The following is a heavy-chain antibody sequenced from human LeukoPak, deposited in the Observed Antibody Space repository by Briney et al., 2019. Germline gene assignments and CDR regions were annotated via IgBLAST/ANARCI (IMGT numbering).Heavy chain of an antibody. J-gene: IGHJ4*02. CDR3: ARDSRTGDGIFDY. CDR1: GFTFSSYT. Sequence: PGGSLRLSCAASGFTFSSYTMHWVRQAPGKGLEWVAVISYDGSNKYYADSVKGRFTISRDNSKNTLYLQMNSLRAEDTAVYYCARDSRTGDGIFDYWGQGTLVTVSS. CDR2: ISYDGSNK. D-gene: IGHD7-27*01. V-gene: IGHV3-30-3*01.